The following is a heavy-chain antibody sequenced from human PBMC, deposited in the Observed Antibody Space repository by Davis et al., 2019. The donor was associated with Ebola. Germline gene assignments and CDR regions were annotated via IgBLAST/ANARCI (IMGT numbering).Heavy chain of an antibody. V-gene: IGHV1-69*13. D-gene: IGHD2-8*02. CDR1: GYTFTSYG. CDR3: ARLPVLNWFDP. J-gene: IGHJ5*02. CDR2: IIPIFDTA. Sequence: SVTVSCKASGYTFTSYGISWVRQAPGQGLEWMGGIIPIFDTANYAQKFQGRVTITADESTSTAYMELSSLRSEDTAMYYCARLPVLNWFDPWGQGTLVTVSS.